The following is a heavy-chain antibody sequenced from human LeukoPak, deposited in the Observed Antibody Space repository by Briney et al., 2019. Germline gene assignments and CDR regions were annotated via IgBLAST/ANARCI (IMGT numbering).Heavy chain of an antibody. J-gene: IGHJ3*02. Sequence: PGASVKVSCKASGGTFSSYAISWVRQAPGQVLEWMGGIIPIFDTANYAQKFQGRVTITTDESTSTAYMELSSLRSEDTAVYYCARGKDIVVVPAAILQVGAFDIWGQGTMVTVSS. D-gene: IGHD2-2*02. CDR2: IIPIFDTA. V-gene: IGHV1-69*05. CDR3: ARGKDIVVVPAAILQVGAFDI. CDR1: GGTFSSYA.